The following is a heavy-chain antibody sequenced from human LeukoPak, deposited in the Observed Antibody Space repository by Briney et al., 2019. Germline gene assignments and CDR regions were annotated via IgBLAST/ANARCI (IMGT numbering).Heavy chain of an antibody. CDR2: ISAYNGNT. J-gene: IGHJ4*02. CDR1: GYTITGYY. V-gene: IGHV1-18*04. D-gene: IGHD3-22*01. CDR3: ARVFPTYYYDSSGYAPDEPYFDY. Sequence: ASVKVSCKAFGYTITGYYIHWVRQAPGQGLEWMGWISAYNGNTNYAQKLQGRVTMTTDTSTSTAYMELRSLRSDDTAVYYCARVFPTYYYDSSGYAPDEPYFDYWGQGTLVTVSS.